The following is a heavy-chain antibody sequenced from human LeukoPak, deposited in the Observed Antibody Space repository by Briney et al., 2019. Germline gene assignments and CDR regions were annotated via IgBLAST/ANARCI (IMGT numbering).Heavy chain of an antibody. D-gene: IGHD2-2*01. CDR3: ARRLTQYDCFDP. CDR2: TYYRSKWYN. Sequence: SQTLSLTCVISGDSVSSNSAAWSWIRQSPSRGLEWLGRTYYRSKWYNDYAVSAKSRITINPDTSKNQFSLQLNSVTPEDTAVYYCARRLTQYDCFDPWGQGILVTVSS. J-gene: IGHJ5*02. V-gene: IGHV6-1*01. CDR1: GDSVSSNSAA.